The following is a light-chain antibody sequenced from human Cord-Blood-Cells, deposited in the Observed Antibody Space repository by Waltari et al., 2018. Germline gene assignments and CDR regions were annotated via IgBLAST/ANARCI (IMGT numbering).Light chain of an antibody. Sequence: DIVMTQSPDSLAVSLGARATINCKYSQSVLYSSNNKNYLAWYQQKPGQPPKLLIYWASTRESGVPDRFSGSGSGTDFTLTISSLQAEDVAVYYCQQYYSTPPTFGGGTKVEIK. CDR3: QQYYSTPPT. J-gene: IGKJ4*01. V-gene: IGKV4-1*01. CDR1: QSVLYSSNNKNY. CDR2: WAS.